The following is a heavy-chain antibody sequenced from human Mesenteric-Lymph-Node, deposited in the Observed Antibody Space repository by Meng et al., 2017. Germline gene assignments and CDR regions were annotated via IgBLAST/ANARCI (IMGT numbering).Heavy chain of an antibody. CDR2: MNPNSGST. Sequence: ASVKVSCKASGYTFTSYDINWVRQATGQGLEWMGWMNPNSGSTGYAQKFQGRVTMTRNTSISTAYMELSSLRSEDTAVYYCARDLSDKVGEYSSGWYWGQGTLVTVSS. CDR3: ARDLSDKVGEYSSGWY. V-gene: IGHV1-8*01. J-gene: IGHJ4*02. CDR1: GYTFTSYD. D-gene: IGHD6-19*01.